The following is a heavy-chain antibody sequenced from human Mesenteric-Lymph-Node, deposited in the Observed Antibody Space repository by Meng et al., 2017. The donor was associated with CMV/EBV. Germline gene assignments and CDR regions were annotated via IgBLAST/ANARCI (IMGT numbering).Heavy chain of an antibody. V-gene: IGHV3-7*03. D-gene: IGHD6-19*01. Sequence: GESLKISCAASGFTFSIYWMSWVRQAPGKGLEWVANIKVDGSDKYYVDSVKGRFTISRDNAKNSLYLQMNSLRAEDTAIYYCAKPFYSGGWYGDFDSWGQGTLVTVSS. CDR2: IKVDGSDK. CDR3: AKPFYSGGWYGDFDS. J-gene: IGHJ4*02. CDR1: GFTFSIYW.